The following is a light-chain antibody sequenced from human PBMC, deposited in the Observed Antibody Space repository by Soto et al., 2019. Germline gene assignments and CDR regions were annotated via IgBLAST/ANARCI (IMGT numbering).Light chain of an antibody. Sequence: EIVMTQSPATLSVSPGERATLSCRASQSVSSNLAWYQQKPGQAPRLLIYDTSTRATGIPARFSGGGSGTEFTLTISSLQSEDFAVYYCQLYNNWPRTFGQGTKVEIK. CDR2: DTS. J-gene: IGKJ1*01. V-gene: IGKV3-15*01. CDR3: QLYNNWPRT. CDR1: QSVSSN.